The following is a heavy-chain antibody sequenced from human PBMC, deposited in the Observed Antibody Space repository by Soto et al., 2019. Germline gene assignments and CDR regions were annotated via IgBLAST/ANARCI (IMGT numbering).Heavy chain of an antibody. D-gene: IGHD1-1*01. CDR2: IGSDSGGI. CDR3: AKYSTTAASRYFDL. J-gene: IGHJ4*02. V-gene: IGHV3-23*01. Sequence: GGSLRLSCVASGVTLSSYAVAWIRQAPGKGLEWVSVIGSDSGGIQYADSVKGRFTISRDNSKNTLYLQMNSLRAEDTAVYYCAKYSTTAASRYFDLWGQGTLATVSS. CDR1: GVTLSSYA.